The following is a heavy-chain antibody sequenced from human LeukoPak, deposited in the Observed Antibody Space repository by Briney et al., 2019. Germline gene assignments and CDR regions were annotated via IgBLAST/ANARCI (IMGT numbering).Heavy chain of an antibody. J-gene: IGHJ5*02. CDR1: GGSISSSGFY. CDR2: TYYSGST. V-gene: IGHV4-39*01. D-gene: IGHD5-18*01. Sequence: SETLSLTCTVSGGSISSSGFYWGWIRQPPGKWLEWIATTYYSGSTYYNPSLKSRVTISVDTSKNQFSLKLSSVTAADTAVYYCARHAALDTKRGWNNHNWFDPWGQGTLVTVSS. CDR3: ARHAALDTKRGWNNHNWFDP.